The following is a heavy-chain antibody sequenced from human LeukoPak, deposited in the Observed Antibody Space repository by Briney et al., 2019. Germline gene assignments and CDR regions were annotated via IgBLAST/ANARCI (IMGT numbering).Heavy chain of an antibody. D-gene: IGHD1-26*01. V-gene: IGHV4-4*03. CDR1: GDSISSDIW. J-gene: IGHJ4*02. CDR3: ARLAVGAPFDY. Sequence: PPETLSLTCAVSGDSISSDIWWNWVRQPPGKGLEWIGEIHHSGGINYNPSLKSRVTISVDTSKNQFSLKLSSVTAADTAVYYCARLAVGAPFDYWGQGTLVTVSS. CDR2: IHHSGGI.